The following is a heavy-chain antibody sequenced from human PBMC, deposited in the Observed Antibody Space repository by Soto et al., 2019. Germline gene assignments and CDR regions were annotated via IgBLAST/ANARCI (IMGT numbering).Heavy chain of an antibody. Sequence: SETLSLTCTVSGGSISSNYWTWIRQPPGKGLEWIGYVYNSGSTNYNPSLKSRVPISEDTSKSQSSLKVNSMTAADTAVYYCARYRREAVAGYTLDNWGQGSLDTVTS. CDR2: VYNSGST. CDR3: ARYRREAVAGYTLDN. CDR1: GGSISSNY. J-gene: IGHJ4*02. D-gene: IGHD6-13*01. V-gene: IGHV4-59*01.